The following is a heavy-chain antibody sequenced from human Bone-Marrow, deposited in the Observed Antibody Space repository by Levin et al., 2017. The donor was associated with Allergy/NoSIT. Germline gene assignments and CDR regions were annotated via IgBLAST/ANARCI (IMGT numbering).Heavy chain of an antibody. Sequence: RGESLKISCAASGFTFNDYGIHWVRQAPGKGLEWVALIAYDGDNKYYADSVKGRFTISRDNSKNTLYLQMNSLRPEDTAVYYCAKEGRIAVATTTWFDSWGQGTLVTVSS. J-gene: IGHJ5*01. V-gene: IGHV3-30*18. CDR3: AKEGRIAVATTTWFDS. D-gene: IGHD6-19*01. CDR2: IAYDGDNK. CDR1: GFTFNDYG.